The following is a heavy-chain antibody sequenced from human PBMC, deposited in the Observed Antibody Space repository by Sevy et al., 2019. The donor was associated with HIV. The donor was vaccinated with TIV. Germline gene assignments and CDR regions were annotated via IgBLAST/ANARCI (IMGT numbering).Heavy chain of an antibody. CDR2: ISWNSDSI. D-gene: IGHD1-26*01. CDR3: AKDREGGATGVYYFDF. V-gene: IGHV3-9*01. CDR1: GFTFDDYA. J-gene: IGHJ4*02. Sequence: GGSLRLSCAASGFTFDDYAMHWVRQAPGKGLEWVSGISWNSDSIGYAHSVKGRFTFSRDNAKNPLYLQLNSLRAEDTALYYCAKDREGGATGVYYFDFWGQGTLVTVSS.